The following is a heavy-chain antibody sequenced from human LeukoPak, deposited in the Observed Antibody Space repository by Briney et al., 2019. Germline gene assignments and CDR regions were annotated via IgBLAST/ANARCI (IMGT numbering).Heavy chain of an antibody. CDR2: INAGNGNT. J-gene: IGHJ6*02. Sequence: ASVKVSCKASGYTFTSYAVQWGRQAPGRRLEWMGWINAGNGNTKYSQKFQGRVTITRDTSASTAYMELSSLRSEDTAVYYCARELLYDFWSGYSYNGMDVWGQGTTVTVSS. V-gene: IGHV1-3*01. D-gene: IGHD3-3*01. CDR1: GYTFTSYA. CDR3: ARELLYDFWSGYSYNGMDV.